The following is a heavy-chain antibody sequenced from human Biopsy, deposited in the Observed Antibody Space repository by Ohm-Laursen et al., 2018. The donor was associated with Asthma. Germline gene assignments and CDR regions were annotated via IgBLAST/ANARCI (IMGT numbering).Heavy chain of an antibody. V-gene: IGHV1-2*06. Sequence: ASVKASCKASGYTFIGCHIHWMRQAPGQGLEWMGRINPNSGGTNYAQKFQGRVTMTRDTSISTAYMEVSRLRSDVTAVYYCARGQKSAGDRWFDPWGQGTLVTVSS. CDR3: ARGQKSAGDRWFDP. CDR1: GYTFIGCH. CDR2: INPNSGGT. D-gene: IGHD6-13*01. J-gene: IGHJ5*02.